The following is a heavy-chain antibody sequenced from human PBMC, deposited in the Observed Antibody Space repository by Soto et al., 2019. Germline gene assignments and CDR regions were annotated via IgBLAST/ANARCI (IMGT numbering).Heavy chain of an antibody. CDR2: IYYSGST. CDR3: ARDSSRGGAYYYYYGMDV. V-gene: IGHV4-31*03. CDR1: GGSISSGGYY. D-gene: IGHD3-10*01. J-gene: IGHJ6*02. Sequence: PSETLSLTCTASGGSISSGGYYWSWIRQHPGKGLEWIGYIYYSGSTYYNPSLKSRVTISVDTSRNQFSLKLSSVTAADTAVYYCARDSSRGGAYYYYYGMDVWGQGTTVTVSS.